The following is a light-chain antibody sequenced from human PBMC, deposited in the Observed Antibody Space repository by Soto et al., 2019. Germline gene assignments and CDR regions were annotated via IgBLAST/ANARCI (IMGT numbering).Light chain of an antibody. CDR1: SSDVGGYNY. J-gene: IGLJ1*01. CDR3: SSYTSSNTYV. CDR2: EVR. V-gene: IGLV2-14*01. Sequence: QSALTQPASVSGSPGQSITISCTGTSSDVGGYNYVSWYQQHPDKAPKLMIYEVRNRPSGISNRFSGYKSGNTASLPISGRQAGDEADYYCSSYTSSNTYVLGTGTKLTVL.